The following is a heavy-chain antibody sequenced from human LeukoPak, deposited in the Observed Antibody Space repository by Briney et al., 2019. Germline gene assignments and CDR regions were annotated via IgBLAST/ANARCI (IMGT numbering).Heavy chain of an antibody. CDR3: ARGAGGYCSGGSCYGPFDY. CDR2: IIPIFGTA. D-gene: IGHD2-15*01. V-gene: IGHV1-69*13. Sequence: GASVTVSCKASGGTFSSYAISWVRQAPGQGLEWMGGIIPIFGTANYAQKFQGRVTITADESTSTAYMDLSSLRSEDTAVYYCARGAGGYCSGGSCYGPFDYWGQGTLVTVSS. J-gene: IGHJ4*02. CDR1: GGTFSSYA.